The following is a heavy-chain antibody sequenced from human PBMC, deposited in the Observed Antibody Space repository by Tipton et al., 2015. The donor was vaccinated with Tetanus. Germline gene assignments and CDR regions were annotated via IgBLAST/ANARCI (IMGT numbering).Heavy chain of an antibody. J-gene: IGHJ5*02. CDR3: ACNPNIAAAGTGEDSGWFDP. V-gene: IGHV4-34*01. Sequence: TLSLTCTVSGGSFSLYYWNWVRQSPGKGLEWIGEISHSGSSSYSPSLKSRVTISVDTSKNQFSLKLSSVTAADTAVYYCACNPNIAAAGTGEDSGWFDPWGQGTLVIVSS. D-gene: IGHD6-13*01. CDR1: GGSFSLYY. CDR2: ISHSGSS.